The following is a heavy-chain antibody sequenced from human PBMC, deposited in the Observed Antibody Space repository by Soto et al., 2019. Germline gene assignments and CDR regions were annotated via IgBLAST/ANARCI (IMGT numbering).Heavy chain of an antibody. CDR3: AKILGVPIENPGDDSSGYFFDY. CDR2: ISGSGGST. CDR1: GFTFSSYA. J-gene: IGHJ4*02. Sequence: PGGSLRLSCAASGFTFSSYAMSWVRQAPGKGLEWVSAISGSGGSTYYADSVKGRFTISRDNSKNTLYLQMNSLRAEDTAVYYCAKILGVPIENPGDDSSGYFFDYWGQGTLVTVSS. D-gene: IGHD3-22*01. V-gene: IGHV3-23*01.